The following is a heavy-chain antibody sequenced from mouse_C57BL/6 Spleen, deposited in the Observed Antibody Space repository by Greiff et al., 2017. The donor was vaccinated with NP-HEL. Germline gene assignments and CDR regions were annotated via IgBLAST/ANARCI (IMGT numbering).Heavy chain of an antibody. J-gene: IGHJ1*03. CDR2: IDPSDSYT. Sequence: VQLQQPGAELVMPGASVKLSCKASGYTFTSYWMHWVKQRPGQGLEWIGEIDPSDSYTNYNQKFKGKSTLTVDKSSSTAYMQLSSLTSEDSAVYYCARVDSPKYFDVWGTGTTVTVSS. V-gene: IGHV1-69*01. CDR3: ARVDSPKYFDV. D-gene: IGHD2-12*01. CDR1: GYTFTSYW.